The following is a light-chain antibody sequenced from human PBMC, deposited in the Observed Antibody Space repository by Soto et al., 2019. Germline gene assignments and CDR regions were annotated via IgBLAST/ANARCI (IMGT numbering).Light chain of an antibody. CDR1: QSISSY. CDR3: QQSYSTPTT. CDR2: AAS. Sequence: DIQMTQSPSSLSASVGNRVTITCRASQSISSYLNWYQQKLGKAPKLLIYAASSLQSVVPSRFSGSGSGTDFTLTISSLQPEDFATYYCQQSYSTPTTFGQGTKVDIK. V-gene: IGKV1-39*01. J-gene: IGKJ1*01.